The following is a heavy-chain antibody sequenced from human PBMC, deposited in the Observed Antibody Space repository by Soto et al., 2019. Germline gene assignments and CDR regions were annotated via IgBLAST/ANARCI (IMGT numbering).Heavy chain of an antibody. J-gene: IGHJ4*02. V-gene: IGHV4-39*01. D-gene: IGHD3-9*01. Sequence: QLQLQESGPGLVKPSETLSLTCSVSDDSINSDKYYWGWIRQPPGKGLEWIGSIYYRGNAYYNPSLQTCVTISLAKSRSKFSLKLNSVTAAGSAVFFCARLEGLATISYYFDFWGPGALGTVSS. CDR2: IYYRGNA. CDR3: ARLEGLATISYYFDF. CDR1: DDSINSDKYY.